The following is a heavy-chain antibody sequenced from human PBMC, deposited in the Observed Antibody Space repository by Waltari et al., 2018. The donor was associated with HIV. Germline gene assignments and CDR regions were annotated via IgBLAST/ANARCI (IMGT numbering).Heavy chain of an antibody. CDR2: MDPEDGET. CDR3: ASGVSAATAGAFDI. V-gene: IGHV1-24*01. J-gene: IGHJ3*02. Sequence: QVQLVQSGAEVRKPGASVKVSCKVYGYTLTELSMHWVRQAPGKGLEWVGVMDPEDGETVNAQKVQGRVTMTEDSSTDTAYIELNSLRSEDTAVYYCASGVSAATAGAFDIWGQGSMITVSS. CDR1: GYTLTELS. D-gene: IGHD2-15*01.